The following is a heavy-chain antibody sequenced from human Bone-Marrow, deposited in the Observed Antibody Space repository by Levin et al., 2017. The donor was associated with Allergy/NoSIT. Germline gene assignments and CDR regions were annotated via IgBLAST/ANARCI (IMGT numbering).Heavy chain of an antibody. CDR2: IKHDGSDK. D-gene: IGHD2-8*01. V-gene: IGHV3-7*01. Sequence: GESLKISCTASGFTFTTYWMTWVRQAPGKGLEWVARIKHDGSDKYYVDSGKGRFTVSRDNAKKSLYLHMNSLGVEDTAVYFCARGGVVYAMWYFYYGMDVWGQGTTVTVS. CDR3: ARGGVVYAMWYFYYGMDV. J-gene: IGHJ6*02. CDR1: GFTFTTYW.